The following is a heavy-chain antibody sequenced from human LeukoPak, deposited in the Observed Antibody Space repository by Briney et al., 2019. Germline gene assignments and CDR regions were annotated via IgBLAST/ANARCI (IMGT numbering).Heavy chain of an antibody. CDR2: INHSGST. CDR3: ARMPYSYGLDI. CDR1: GGSFSGYY. V-gene: IGHV4-34*01. J-gene: IGHJ3*02. D-gene: IGHD5-18*01. Sequence: SETLSLTCAVYGGSFSGYYWSWIRQPPGKGLEWIGEINHSGSTNYNPSLKSRVTISVDTSKNQFSLKQSSVTAADTAVYYCARMPYSYGLDIWGQGTMVTVSS.